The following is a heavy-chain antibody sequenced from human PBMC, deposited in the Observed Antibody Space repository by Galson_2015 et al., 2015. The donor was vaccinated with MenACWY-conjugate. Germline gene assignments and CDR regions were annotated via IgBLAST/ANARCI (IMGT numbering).Heavy chain of an antibody. CDR3: VREFPGSGYPDY. J-gene: IGHJ4*02. CDR1: GFTFTNYA. Sequence: SLRLSCAASGFTFTNYAMHWVRQAPGKGLEWVSFVSSNGNKIYNADSVKGRFTISRDNSEDTLYLQMDGLRGEDTALYYCVREFPGSGYPDYWGQGTLVTVSS. D-gene: IGHD5-18*01. CDR2: VSSNGNKI. V-gene: IGHV3-30*04.